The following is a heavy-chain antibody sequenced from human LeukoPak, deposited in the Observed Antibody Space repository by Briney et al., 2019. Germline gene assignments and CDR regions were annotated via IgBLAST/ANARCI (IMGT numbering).Heavy chain of an antibody. CDR1: GYTFTGYY. Sequence: ASVKVSCKASGYTFTGYYMHWVRQVPGQGLEWMGWINPNSGGTNYAQKFQGRVTMTRDTSISTAYMELSRLRSDDTAVYYCARGRGGFYYYYMDVWGKGTTVTVSS. J-gene: IGHJ6*03. V-gene: IGHV1-2*02. CDR3: ARGRGGFYYYYMDV. CDR2: INPNSGGT.